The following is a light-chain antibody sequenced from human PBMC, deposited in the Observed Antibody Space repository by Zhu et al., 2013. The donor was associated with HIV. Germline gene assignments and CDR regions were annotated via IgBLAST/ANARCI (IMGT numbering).Light chain of an antibody. CDR1: QSVSSN. Sequence: EIVMTQSPATLSVSPGERATLSCRASQSVSSNLAWYQQKPGQAPRLLIYGASTRATGIPARFSGSGSGTEFTLTISSLQSEDFAVYYCLQRSNSPYTFGQG. V-gene: IGKV3-15*01. J-gene: IGKJ2*01. CDR3: LQRSNSPYT. CDR2: GAS.